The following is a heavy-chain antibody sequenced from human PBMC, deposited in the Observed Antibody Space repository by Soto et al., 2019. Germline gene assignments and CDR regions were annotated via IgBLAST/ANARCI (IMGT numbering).Heavy chain of an antibody. Sequence: EVQLLESGGCLVQPGGSLRLSCAASGFTFNSYAMSWVRQAPWKGLEWVSAISGSGGSTYYADSVKGRFTISRDNSKNTLYLQMNSLSAEDTAVYYCAKIGYCSGGSCYSTNYWGQGTLVTVSS. CDR3: AKIGYCSGGSCYSTNY. D-gene: IGHD2-15*01. CDR2: ISGSGGST. J-gene: IGHJ4*02. CDR1: GFTFNSYA. V-gene: IGHV3-23*01.